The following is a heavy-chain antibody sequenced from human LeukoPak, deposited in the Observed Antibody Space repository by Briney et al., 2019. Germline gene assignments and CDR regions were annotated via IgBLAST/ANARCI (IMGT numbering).Heavy chain of an antibody. J-gene: IGHJ4*02. CDR1: GGSISSGSYY. D-gene: IGHD1-26*01. V-gene: IGHV4-61*02. Sequence: SQTLSLTCTVSGGSISSGSYYWSWIRQPAGEGLEWIGRIYTSGSTNYNPSLKSRVTISVDTSKNQFSLKLSSVTAADTAVYYCARVSGSYYAEIDYWGQGTLVTVSS. CDR2: IYTSGST. CDR3: ARVSGSYYAEIDY.